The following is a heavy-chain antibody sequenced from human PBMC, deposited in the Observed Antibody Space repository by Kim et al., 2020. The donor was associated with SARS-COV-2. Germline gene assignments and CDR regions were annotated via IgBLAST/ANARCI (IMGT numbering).Heavy chain of an antibody. V-gene: IGHV3-30*04. CDR3: ARVRGVDGNGSGPWSYYYGMDV. J-gene: IGHJ6*02. D-gene: IGHD3-10*01. CDR2: ISYDGSNK. Sequence: GGSLRLSCAASGFTFSSYAMHWVRQAPGKGLEWVAVISYDGSNKYYADSVKGRFTISRDNSKNTLYLQMNSLGAEDTAVYYCARVRGVDGNGSGPWSYYYGMDVWGQGTTVTVSS. CDR1: GFTFSSYA.